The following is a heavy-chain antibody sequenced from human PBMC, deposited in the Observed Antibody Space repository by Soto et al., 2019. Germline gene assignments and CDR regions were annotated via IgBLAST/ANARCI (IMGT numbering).Heavy chain of an antibody. D-gene: IGHD1-7*01. J-gene: IGHJ6*02. V-gene: IGHV4-4*07. CDR3: ARTRYNWNWAYYGMDV. Sequence: WETLSLTCTVSGGSISRYYWSWIRQPAGKGLEWIGRIYTSGSTNYNPSLKSRVTMSVDTSKNQFSLKLSSVTAADTAVYYCARTRYNWNWAYYGMDVWGQGTTVTVSS. CDR1: GGSISRYY. CDR2: IYTSGST.